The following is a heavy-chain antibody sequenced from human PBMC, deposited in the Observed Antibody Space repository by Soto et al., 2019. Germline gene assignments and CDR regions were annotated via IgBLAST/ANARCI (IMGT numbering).Heavy chain of an antibody. CDR2: VYYTGST. Sequence: SETLSLTCSVSGGSISGSYWSWIRQSPGKGLEWLGYVYYTGSTNYSPSLRSRVSISVDTSKNEFSLRLSSVTAADTAVYFCERSVADPGAHMGYWGKGTQVTVSS. CDR3: ERSVADPGAHMGY. V-gene: IGHV4-59*01. J-gene: IGHJ4*02. D-gene: IGHD2-8*02. CDR1: GGSISGSY.